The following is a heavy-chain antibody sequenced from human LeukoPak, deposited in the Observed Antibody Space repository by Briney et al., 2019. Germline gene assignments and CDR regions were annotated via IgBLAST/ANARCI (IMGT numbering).Heavy chain of an antibody. D-gene: IGHD3-10*01. Sequence: GGSLRLSCAASGFTFSSYGMSWVRQAPGKGLEWVSAISGSGGSTYYADSVKGRFTISRDNSKNTLYLQMNSLRAEDTAVYYCANLWFGEFVLGGLFDYWGQGTLVTVSS. J-gene: IGHJ4*02. CDR3: ANLWFGEFVLGGLFDY. CDR1: GFTFSSYG. CDR2: ISGSGGST. V-gene: IGHV3-23*01.